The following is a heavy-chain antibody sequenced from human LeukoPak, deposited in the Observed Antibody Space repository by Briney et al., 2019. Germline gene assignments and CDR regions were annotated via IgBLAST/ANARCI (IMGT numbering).Heavy chain of an antibody. CDR2: IHYSGNT. Sequence: SETLSLTCSVSGDSFSSYYWSWIRQPPGKGLEWIGYIHYSGNTNYNPSLKSRVTISADTSKNQFSLKLNSVTAADTAVHYCARHQGYASSWYADYWGQGALVTVSS. V-gene: IGHV4-59*01. D-gene: IGHD6-13*01. CDR1: GDSFSSYY. J-gene: IGHJ4*02. CDR3: ARHQGYASSWYADY.